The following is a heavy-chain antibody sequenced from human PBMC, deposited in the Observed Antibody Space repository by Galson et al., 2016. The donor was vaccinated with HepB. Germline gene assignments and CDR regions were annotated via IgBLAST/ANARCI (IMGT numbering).Heavy chain of an antibody. Sequence: SETLSLTCAVSDASISSSHWWSWVRQPPGMGLEWIGEVFHTGSTNYNPSHKSRVTLSVDTSRNQFSLQLSSVTAADTAIYYCATLYASSLTDSWGRGTLVTVSS. CDR2: VFHTGST. CDR3: ATLYASSLTDS. D-gene: IGHD2/OR15-2a*01. J-gene: IGHJ4*02. V-gene: IGHV4-4*02. CDR1: DASISSSHW.